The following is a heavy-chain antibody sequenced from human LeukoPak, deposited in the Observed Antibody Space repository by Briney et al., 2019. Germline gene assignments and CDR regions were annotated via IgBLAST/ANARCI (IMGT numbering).Heavy chain of an antibody. CDR2: LSSKYET. D-gene: IGHD3-16*01. Sequence: PGGSLRHSCAASGFIVSRNYMGWVRQAPGKGLEWVSALSSKYETYYADSVKGRFTISRDNSENTLYLQMNALRAEDTALYYCYGIHLGDSFDIWGRGTMVIAFS. CDR1: GFIVSRNY. J-gene: IGHJ3*02. V-gene: IGHV3-53*01. CDR3: YGIHLGDSFDI.